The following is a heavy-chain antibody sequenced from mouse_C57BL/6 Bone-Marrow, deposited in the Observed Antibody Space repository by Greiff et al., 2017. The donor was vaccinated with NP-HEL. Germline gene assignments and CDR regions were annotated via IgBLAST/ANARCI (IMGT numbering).Heavy chain of an antibody. CDR3: AREGDYLYAMDY. V-gene: IGHV1-69*01. Sequence: QVQLQQPGAELVMPGASVKLSCKASGYTFTSYWMHWVKQRPGQGLEWIGEIDPSDSYTNYNQKFKGKSTLTVDKSSSTAYMQLSSLTSEDSAVYYGAREGDYLYAMDYWGQGTSVTVSS. CDR2: IDPSDSYT. CDR1: GYTFTSYW. D-gene: IGHD2-4*01. J-gene: IGHJ4*01.